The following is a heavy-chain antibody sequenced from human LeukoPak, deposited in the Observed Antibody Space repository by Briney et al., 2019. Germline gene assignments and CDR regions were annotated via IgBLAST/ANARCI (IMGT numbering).Heavy chain of an antibody. CDR3: ATEITYGVNFYDAFDI. CDR2: ISGSGDST. Sequence: GGSLRLSCAASGFTFSSYAMNWVRQAPGKGLEWVSAISGSGDSTYYADSVKGRFTISRDNSKNTLNLQMNSLRAEDTAVYYCATEITYGVNFYDAFDIWGQGTMVTVSS. CDR1: GFTFSSYA. J-gene: IGHJ3*02. D-gene: IGHD4-23*01. V-gene: IGHV3-23*01.